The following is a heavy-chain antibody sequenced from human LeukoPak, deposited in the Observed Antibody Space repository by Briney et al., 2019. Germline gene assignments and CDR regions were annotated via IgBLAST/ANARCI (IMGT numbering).Heavy chain of an antibody. CDR3: ARYLRYDSSGYYYRESFFDY. Sequence: PGGSLRLSCAAPGFTFSSYEMNWVRQAPGKGLEWVSYISSTGSTIYYADSVKGRFTISRDNAKNSLYLQMNSLRAEDTAVYYCARYLRYDSSGYYYRESFFDYWGQGTLVTVSS. D-gene: IGHD3-22*01. V-gene: IGHV3-48*03. CDR1: GFTFSSYE. CDR2: ISSTGSTI. J-gene: IGHJ4*02.